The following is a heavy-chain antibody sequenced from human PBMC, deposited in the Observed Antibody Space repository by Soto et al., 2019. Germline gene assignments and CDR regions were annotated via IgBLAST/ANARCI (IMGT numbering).Heavy chain of an antibody. D-gene: IGHD2-15*01. CDR2: IYPSDSDI. V-gene: IGHV5-51*01. Sequence: GESLKISCKGSGYSFPSDWIGWVRQMPGEGLEWMGVIYPSDSDIRYSPSFQGKVTISADKSITTAYLQWSSLKAADTAMYYCVRSGTSSGRFSDYWGQGTLVTVSS. CDR3: VRSGTSSGRFSDY. CDR1: GYSFPSDW. J-gene: IGHJ4*02.